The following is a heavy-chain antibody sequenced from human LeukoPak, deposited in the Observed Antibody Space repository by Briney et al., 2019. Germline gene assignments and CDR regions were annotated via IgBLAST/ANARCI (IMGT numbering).Heavy chain of an antibody. V-gene: IGHV3-23*01. Sequence: GGSLRLSCAASGFTFSSYAMSWVRQAPGKGLEWVSAISGSGGSTYYADSVKGRFTISRDNSKNTLYLQMNSLRAEDTAVYYCATSMDSSGWPEGYWGQGTLVTVSS. D-gene: IGHD6-19*01. CDR1: GFTFSSYA. CDR3: ATSMDSSGWPEGY. J-gene: IGHJ4*02. CDR2: ISGSGGST.